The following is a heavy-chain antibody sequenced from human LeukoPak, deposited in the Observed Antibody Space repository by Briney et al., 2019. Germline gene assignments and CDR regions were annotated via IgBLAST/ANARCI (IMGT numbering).Heavy chain of an antibody. Sequence: GGSLRLXCAASGFTFNNAWMNWVRQAPGKGLEWVGRIYSKTDGVTADYAAPVKGRFTISRDDSKNTLWLQMNSLKTEDTAVYYCTTGFFGVVNDAFDIWGQGTMVIVSS. CDR3: TTGFFGVVNDAFDI. V-gene: IGHV3-15*01. CDR1: GFTFNNAW. J-gene: IGHJ3*02. D-gene: IGHD3-3*01. CDR2: IYSKTDGVTA.